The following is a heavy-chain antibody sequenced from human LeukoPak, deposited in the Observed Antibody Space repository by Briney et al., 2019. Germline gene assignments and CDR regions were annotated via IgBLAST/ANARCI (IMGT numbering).Heavy chain of an antibody. Sequence: SETLSLTCTVSGGSISSYYWSWIRQPPGKGLEWIGYIYYSGSTNYNPSLKSRVTISVDTSKNQFSLKLSSVTAADTAVYYCARAVGSSADFDYWGQGTLVTVSS. CDR1: GGSISSYY. CDR3: ARAVGSSADFDY. D-gene: IGHD3-16*01. V-gene: IGHV4-59*01. CDR2: IYYSGST. J-gene: IGHJ4*02.